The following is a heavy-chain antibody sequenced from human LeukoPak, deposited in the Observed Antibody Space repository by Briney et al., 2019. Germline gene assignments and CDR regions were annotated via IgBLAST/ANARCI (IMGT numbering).Heavy chain of an antibody. J-gene: IGHJ4*02. CDR1: GGSFSGYY. Sequence: SETLSLTCAVYGGSFSGYYWSWIRQPPGKGLEWIGEINHSGSTNYNPSLKSRVTISVDTSKNQFSLKLSSVTAADTAVYYCARDHCSSTSCYNDYWGQGTLVTVSS. CDR2: INHSGST. CDR3: ARDHCSSTSCYNDY. V-gene: IGHV4-34*01. D-gene: IGHD2-2*02.